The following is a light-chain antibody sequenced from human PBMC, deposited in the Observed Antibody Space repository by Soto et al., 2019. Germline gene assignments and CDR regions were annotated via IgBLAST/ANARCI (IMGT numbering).Light chain of an antibody. V-gene: IGLV1-47*02. J-gene: IGLJ2*01. CDR1: SSNIGSNS. CDR2: SSN. CDR3: AAWDDGLSGPV. Sequence: QSVLTQPPSASGTPGQRVTISCSGSSSNIGSNSVYWYQQHPGTAPKLHIYSSNERPSGVPDRFSDSKSGTSASLAISGLRSEDEADYYCAAWDDGLSGPVFGGGTKRAVL.